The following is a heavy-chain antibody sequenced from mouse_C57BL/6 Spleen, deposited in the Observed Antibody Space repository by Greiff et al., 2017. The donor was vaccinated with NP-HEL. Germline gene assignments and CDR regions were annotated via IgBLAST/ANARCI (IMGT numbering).Heavy chain of an antibody. D-gene: IGHD1-1*01. V-gene: IGHV2-2*01. CDR1: GFSLTSYG. J-gene: IGHJ2*01. CDR2: IWSGGST. CDR3: ARNDYYGSSYLFDY. Sequence: QVQLQQSGPGLVQPSQSLSITCSVSGFSLTSYGVHWVRQSPGKGLEWLGVIWSGGSTDSNAAFISRLSISKDNSKSQVFFKMNSLQADDTAIYYCARNDYYGSSYLFDYWGQGTTLTVSS.